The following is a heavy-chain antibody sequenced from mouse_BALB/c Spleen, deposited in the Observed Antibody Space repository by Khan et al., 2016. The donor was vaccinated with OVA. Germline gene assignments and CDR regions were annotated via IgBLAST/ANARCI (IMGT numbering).Heavy chain of an antibody. CDR3: TRSQGNYLFAY. J-gene: IGHJ3*01. CDR1: GYTFTNYG. CDR2: INTYTGEP. Sequence: QVQLQQSGPELKKPGETVKISCKASGYTFTNYGMNWVKQAPGKGLKWMGWINTYTGEPTYGDDFKGRFAFSLETSASTASLQIINLKNEDTATYFCTRSQGNYLFAYWGQGTLVTVSA. V-gene: IGHV9-3-1*01. D-gene: IGHD2-1*01.